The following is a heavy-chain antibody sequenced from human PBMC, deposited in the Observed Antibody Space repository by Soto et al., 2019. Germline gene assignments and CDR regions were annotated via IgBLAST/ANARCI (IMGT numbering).Heavy chain of an antibody. CDR1: GGSFSSYY. D-gene: IGHD2-2*02. V-gene: IGHV4-59*01. CDR2: IYYSGRT. Sequence: TSETLSLTCAVYGGSFSSYYWSWIRQPPGKGLEWIGYIYYSGRTNYNPSLKSRVTISVDTSKNQFSLKLSSVTAADTAVYYCARGYCSSTICYIWDNWFDPWGQGTLVTVSS. CDR3: ARGYCSSTICYIWDNWFDP. J-gene: IGHJ5*02.